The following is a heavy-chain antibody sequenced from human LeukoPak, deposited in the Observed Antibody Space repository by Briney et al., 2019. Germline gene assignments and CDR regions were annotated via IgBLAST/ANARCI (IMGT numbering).Heavy chain of an antibody. CDR2: VSDSGGNT. D-gene: IGHD2-2*01. CDR3: AKVYCSSTTCNDFDY. CDR1: GYSFTSYW. V-gene: IGHV3-23*01. Sequence: GESLKISCKGSGYSFTSYWIGWVRQAPGKGLEWVSSVSDSGGNTYHADSVKGRFTISRDNSKNTVYLQMDSLRVEDTAMYYCAKVYCSSTTCNDFDYWGQGTLVTVSS. J-gene: IGHJ4*02.